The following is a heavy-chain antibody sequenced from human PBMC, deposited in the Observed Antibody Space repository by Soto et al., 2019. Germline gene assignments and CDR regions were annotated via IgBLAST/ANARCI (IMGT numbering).Heavy chain of an antibody. J-gene: IGHJ3*02. CDR2: IWYDGSNK. Sequence: QVQLVESGGGVVQPGRSLRLSCAASGFTFSSYGMHWVRQAPGKGLEWVAVIWYDGSNKYYADSVKGRFTISRDNSKNTLYLQMNSLRAEDTAVYYYAREHGVATAIPYDAFDIWGQGTMVTVSS. CDR3: AREHGVATAIPYDAFDI. CDR1: GFTFSSYG. D-gene: IGHD2-21*02. V-gene: IGHV3-33*01.